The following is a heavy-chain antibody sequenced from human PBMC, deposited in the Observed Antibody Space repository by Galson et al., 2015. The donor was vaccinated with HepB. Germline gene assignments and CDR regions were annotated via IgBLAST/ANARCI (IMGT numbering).Heavy chain of an antibody. V-gene: IGHV5-51*01. CDR3: ARTRRYNWRRDAFDI. J-gene: IGHJ3*02. D-gene: IGHD1-1*01. Sequence: QSGAEVKKPGESLKISCKGSGYSFTNYWIGWVRQMPGKGLEWMGIIHAGDSDSRYRPSFQGQVTISADKSISTAYLQWSSLKASDTAMYYCARTRRYNWRRDAFDIWGQGTMVTVSS. CDR2: IHAGDSDS. CDR1: GYSFTNYW.